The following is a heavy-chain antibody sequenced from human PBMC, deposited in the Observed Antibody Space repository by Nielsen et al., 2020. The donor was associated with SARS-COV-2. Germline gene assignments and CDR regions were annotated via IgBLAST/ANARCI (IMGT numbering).Heavy chain of an antibody. J-gene: IGHJ4*02. CDR2: LSTDGATI. D-gene: IGHD6-19*01. Sequence: GESLKIYCAASGFSFSGYWMHWVRQAPGKGLVWVLGLSTDGATIRHADSVKGRFTISRDNAKNSLYLQMNSLRAEDTALYYCAKDSIAVAGTIDYWGQGTLVTVSS. CDR1: GFSFSGYW. CDR3: AKDSIAVAGTIDY. V-gene: IGHV3-74*01.